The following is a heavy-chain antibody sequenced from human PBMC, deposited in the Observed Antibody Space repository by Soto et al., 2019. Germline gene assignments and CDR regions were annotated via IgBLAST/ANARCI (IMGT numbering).Heavy chain of an antibody. V-gene: IGHV3-7*01. Sequence: AGGSLRLSCAASGFTFGSYWMSWVRQAPGKGPEWLATIKWDASEKKYVDSVKGRFTTSRDNDKNALYLQMNSLRAEDTAVYYCARVYYDSRGHLKYWGQGHLITLSS. CDR3: ARVYYDSRGHLKY. CDR2: IKWDASEK. CDR1: GFTFGSYW. D-gene: IGHD3-22*01. J-gene: IGHJ4*02.